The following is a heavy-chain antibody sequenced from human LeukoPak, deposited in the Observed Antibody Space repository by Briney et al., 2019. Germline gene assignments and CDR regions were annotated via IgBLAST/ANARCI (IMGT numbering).Heavy chain of an antibody. CDR1: GYSFTSYW. Sequence: GESLKISCKGSGYSFTSYWIGWVRQMPGKGLDWMGIIYPGDSDTRYSPSFQGQVPISADKSISTAYLQWSSLKASDTAMYYCARLVPDDAFDIWGQGAMVTVSS. CDR3: ARLVPDDAFDI. V-gene: IGHV5-51*01. CDR2: IYPGDSDT. J-gene: IGHJ3*02.